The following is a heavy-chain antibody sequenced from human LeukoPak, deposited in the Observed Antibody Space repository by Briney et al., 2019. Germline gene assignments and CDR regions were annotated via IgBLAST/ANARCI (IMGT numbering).Heavy chain of an antibody. J-gene: IGHJ4*02. CDR1: GFTFSSYA. V-gene: IGHV3-64*01. Sequence: GGSLRLSCAASGFTFSSYAMHWVRQAPGKGLEYVSAISSNGGSTYYANSVKGRFTISRDNSKNTLYLQMGSLRAEDMAVYYCARWGGGSYQWSLDYWGQGTLVTVSS. CDR2: ISSNGGST. D-gene: IGHD1-26*01. CDR3: ARWGGGSYQWSLDY.